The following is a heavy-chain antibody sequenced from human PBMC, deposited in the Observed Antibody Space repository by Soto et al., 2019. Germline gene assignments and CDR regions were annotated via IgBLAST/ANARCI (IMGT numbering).Heavy chain of an antibody. Sequence: SSETLSLTCTVSGGSISSYYWSWIRQPPGKGLEWIGYIYYSGSTNYNPSLKSRVTISVDTSKNQFSLKLSSVTAADTAVYYCARGTPGSSQPSIDYWGQGTLVTVS. D-gene: IGHD6-13*01. J-gene: IGHJ4*02. CDR1: GGSISSYY. CDR2: IYYSGST. V-gene: IGHV4-59*01. CDR3: ARGTPGSSQPSIDY.